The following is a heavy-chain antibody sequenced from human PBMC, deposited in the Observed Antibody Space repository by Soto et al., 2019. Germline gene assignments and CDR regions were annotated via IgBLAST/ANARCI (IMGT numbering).Heavy chain of an antibody. CDR2: IIPIFGTT. V-gene: IGHV1-69*01. Sequence: QVQLVQSGAEVKKPGSSVKASCKASGGTFSTYAFSWVRQAPGQGLEWMGGIIPIFGTTNYAQKFQGRVTITADESTSTAYMELSSLRSEDTAVYYCATIPKPSYYDTRPPYFFDYWGHGTLVTVSS. D-gene: IGHD3-22*01. J-gene: IGHJ4*01. CDR3: ATIPKPSYYDTRPPYFFDY. CDR1: GGTFSTYA.